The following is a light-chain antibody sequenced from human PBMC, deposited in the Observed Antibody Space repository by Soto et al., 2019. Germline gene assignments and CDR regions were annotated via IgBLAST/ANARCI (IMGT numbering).Light chain of an antibody. Sequence: DIHLTQSPSILSASVGDRVTLTCRASQDVSDFLAWYQHAPGKAPYLLIYGGYTLQSGVPSRFRGSGSRTEFSLTITGLQPEDFATYYCQYLNGVPTITFGQGTRLEIK. CDR3: QYLNGVPTIT. CDR2: GGY. J-gene: IGKJ5*01. CDR1: QDVSDF. V-gene: IGKV1-9*01.